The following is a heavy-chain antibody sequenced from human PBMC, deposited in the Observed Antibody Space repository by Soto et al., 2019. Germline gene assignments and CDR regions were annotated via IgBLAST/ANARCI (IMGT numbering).Heavy chain of an antibody. V-gene: IGHV3-30-3*01. Sequence: QLQLVESGGGVVQPGRSLRLSCAASEFPFSPYVMHWVRQAPGKGLEWVAVISYDGSDKYYADSMKGRFTISRDNTKNTLYLQMNSLRAEDTAVYYCARDPTRWLQSGDHYFDSWGQGALVTVSS. CDR1: EFPFSPYV. J-gene: IGHJ4*02. CDR2: ISYDGSDK. CDR3: ARDPTRWLQSGDHYFDS. D-gene: IGHD5-12*01.